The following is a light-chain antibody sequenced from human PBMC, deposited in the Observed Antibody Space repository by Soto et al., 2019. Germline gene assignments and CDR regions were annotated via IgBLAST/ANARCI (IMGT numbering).Light chain of an antibody. CDR1: QSISTW. Sequence: DIQMTQSPSTLSASVGDRVTITCRASQSISTWLAWYQQKPGKAPKLLMYKASSLESGVPSRFSGSGSGTEFTITISSLQPDDFAPYYCQQYNSYSTLGQGTKVEIK. J-gene: IGKJ1*01. CDR2: KAS. V-gene: IGKV1-5*03. CDR3: QQYNSYST.